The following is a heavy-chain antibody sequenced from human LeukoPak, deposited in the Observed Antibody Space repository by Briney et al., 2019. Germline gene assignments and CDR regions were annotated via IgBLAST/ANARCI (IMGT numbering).Heavy chain of an antibody. J-gene: IGHJ4*02. CDR2: IWYDGSNK. D-gene: IGHD3-9*01. V-gene: IGHV3-33*01. Sequence: GRSLRLSCAASGFTFSSYGMHWVRQAPGKGLEWVAVIWYDGSNKYYADSVKGRFTISRDNSKNTLYLQMNSLRAEDTAVYYRAREKADYDILTGYSFDYWGQGTLVTVSS. CDR3: AREKADYDILTGYSFDY. CDR1: GFTFSSYG.